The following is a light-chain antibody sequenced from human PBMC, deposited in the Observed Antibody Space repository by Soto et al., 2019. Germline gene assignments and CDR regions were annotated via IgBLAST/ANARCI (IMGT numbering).Light chain of an antibody. CDR3: QQRSNWPLT. CDR1: QSVSSY. Sequence: IAVTPSPAALSLSPRERAALSCMASQSVSSYLAWYQQKAGQAPRLLIYDASNRATGIPARFSGSGSGTDFTLTISSLEPEDFAVYYCQQRSNWPLTFDGGT. CDR2: DAS. J-gene: IGKJ4*01. V-gene: IGKV3-11*01.